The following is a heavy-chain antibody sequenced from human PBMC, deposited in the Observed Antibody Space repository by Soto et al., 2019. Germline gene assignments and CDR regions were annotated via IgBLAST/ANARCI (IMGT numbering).Heavy chain of an antibody. J-gene: IGHJ6*02. CDR1: GYTFTSYY. D-gene: IGHD3-10*01. CDR3: ARDYSYYGSGSPAANLHYYYGMDV. Sequence: ASVKVSCKASGYTFTSYYMHWVRQAPGQGLEWMGIINPSGGSTSYAQKFQGRVTMTRDTSTSTVYMELSSLRSEDKAVYYCARDYSYYGSGSPAANLHYYYGMDVWGQGTTVTVSS. CDR2: INPSGGST. V-gene: IGHV1-46*01.